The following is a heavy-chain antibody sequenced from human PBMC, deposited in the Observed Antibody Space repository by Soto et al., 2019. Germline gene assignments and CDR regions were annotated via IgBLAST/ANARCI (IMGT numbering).Heavy chain of an antibody. CDR2: IWYDGSNK. Sequence: QVQLVESGGGVVQPGRSLRLSCAASGFTFSSYGMHWVRQAPGKGLEWVAVIWYDGSNKYYADSVKGRFNISRDNAKNTLYLQMNSLRADDTAVYYCAREAPTKHGDYVSGAFDIWGQGTMVTVSS. D-gene: IGHD4-17*01. CDR1: GFTFSSYG. J-gene: IGHJ3*02. CDR3: AREAPTKHGDYVSGAFDI. V-gene: IGHV3-33*01.